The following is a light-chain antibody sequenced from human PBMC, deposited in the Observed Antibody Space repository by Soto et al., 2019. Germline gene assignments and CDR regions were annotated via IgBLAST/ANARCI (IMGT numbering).Light chain of an antibody. J-gene: IGKJ4*01. CDR2: AAS. V-gene: IGKV1-33*01. Sequence: DMQMTQSPSSLSASVGDRVTITCRASQSISSYLNWYQQKPGKAPKLLIYAASSLQSGVPSRFSGSGSGTDFTFTISSLQPEDIATYYCQQYDNLLALTFGGGTKVDIK. CDR1: QSISSY. CDR3: QQYDNLLALT.